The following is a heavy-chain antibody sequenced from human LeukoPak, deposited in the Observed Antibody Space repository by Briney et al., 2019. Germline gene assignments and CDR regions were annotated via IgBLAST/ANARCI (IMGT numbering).Heavy chain of an antibody. V-gene: IGHV3-11*06. CDR3: ARAMEGGSSSSSLGY. CDR2: ISSSSNYT. J-gene: IGHJ4*02. Sequence: GGSPRLSCAASGFTFSDYYMSWIRQAPGKGLEWVSYISSSSNYTNYADSVKGRFTISRDNAKNSLYLQMNSLRAEDTAVYYCARAMEGGSSSSSLGYWGQGTLVTVSS. D-gene: IGHD2-2*01. CDR1: GFTFSDYY.